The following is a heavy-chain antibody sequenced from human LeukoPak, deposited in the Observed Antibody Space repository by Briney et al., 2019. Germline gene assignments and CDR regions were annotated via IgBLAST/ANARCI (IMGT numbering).Heavy chain of an antibody. Sequence: PSETLSLTCAVSGYFIGSGYYWGWIRQPPEKGLEWIGSIYHSGSTYYNPSLKSRVSISMDTSKNQFSLRLTSVSAADTAVYYCARVKHTYYYDSSGYLDWGQGTLVTVSS. D-gene: IGHD3-22*01. V-gene: IGHV4-38-2*01. CDR2: IYHSGST. J-gene: IGHJ4*02. CDR3: ARVKHTYYYDSSGYLD. CDR1: GYFIGSGYY.